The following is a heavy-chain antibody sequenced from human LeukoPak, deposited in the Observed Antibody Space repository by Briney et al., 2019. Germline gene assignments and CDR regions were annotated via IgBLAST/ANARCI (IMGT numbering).Heavy chain of an antibody. CDR1: GYTFTSYY. J-gene: IGHJ4*02. Sequence: ASVKVSCKASGYTFTSYYMHWVRQPPGQGLEWMGIINPSGGSTSYAQKFQGRVTMTRDTSTSTVYMALSSLRYEDTAVYYCARDREALRYFERGGPDYWGQGTLVTVSS. CDR2: INPSGGST. CDR3: ARDREALRYFERGGPDY. V-gene: IGHV1-46*01. D-gene: IGHD3-9*01.